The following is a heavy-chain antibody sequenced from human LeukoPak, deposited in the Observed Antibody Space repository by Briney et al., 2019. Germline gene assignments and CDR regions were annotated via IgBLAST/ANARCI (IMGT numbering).Heavy chain of an antibody. D-gene: IGHD3-10*01. CDR2: IYYSGST. Sequence: PSETLSLTCTVSGGSISSSSYYWGWIRQPPGKGLEWIGSIYYSGSTYYNPSLKSRVTISVDTSKNQFSLKLSSVTAADTAVYYCARDISPPMAGGSGSYPRGDFDLWGRGTLVTVSS. J-gene: IGHJ2*01. V-gene: IGHV4-39*07. CDR1: GGSISSSSYY. CDR3: ARDISPPMAGGSGSYPRGDFDL.